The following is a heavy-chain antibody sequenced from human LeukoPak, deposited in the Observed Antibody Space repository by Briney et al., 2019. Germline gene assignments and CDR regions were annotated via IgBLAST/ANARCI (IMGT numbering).Heavy chain of an antibody. D-gene: IGHD1-7*01. CDR3: ARIQVTGTYRFDY. Sequence: SGPTLVNLTQTLTLTCSFSGFSLTTNGVGVGWIRQPPAKALEWLAVIYWNDDKHYSPFLKSRLTITKDASKEQVVLTVTNMDPVDTATYYCARIQVTGTYRFDYWGQGTLVTVSS. CDR2: IYWNDDK. CDR1: GFSLTTNGVG. J-gene: IGHJ4*02. V-gene: IGHV2-5*01.